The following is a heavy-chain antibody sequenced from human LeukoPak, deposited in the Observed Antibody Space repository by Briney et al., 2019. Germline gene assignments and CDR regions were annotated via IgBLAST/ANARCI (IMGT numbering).Heavy chain of an antibody. Sequence: GESLKISCKGSGYSYTSYWIGWVRQMPGKGLEWMGIIYPGDSDTRYSPSFQGQVTISADKSISTAYLQWSSLKASDTAMYYCARVTMVRGVKCNFDYWGQGTLVTVSP. CDR3: ARVTMVRGVKCNFDY. V-gene: IGHV5-51*01. J-gene: IGHJ4*02. D-gene: IGHD3-10*01. CDR2: IYPGDSDT. CDR1: GYSYTSYW.